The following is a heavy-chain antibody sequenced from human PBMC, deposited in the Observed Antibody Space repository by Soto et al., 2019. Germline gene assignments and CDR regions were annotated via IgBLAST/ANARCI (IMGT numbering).Heavy chain of an antibody. CDR3: ARRYCSGGGCDHWSDP. D-gene: IGHD2-15*01. CDR1: GYTFTSYD. J-gene: IGHJ5*02. V-gene: IGHV1-8*01. Sequence: QVQLVQSGAEVQKPGASVKVSCKASGYTFTSYDINWVRQATGQGLEWMGWMNPNSGNTGYAQKFQGRVSMTRNTSIRTAYMELSSLRSEDTAVYYCARRYCSGGGCDHWSDPWGQGTLVTVSS. CDR2: MNPNSGNT.